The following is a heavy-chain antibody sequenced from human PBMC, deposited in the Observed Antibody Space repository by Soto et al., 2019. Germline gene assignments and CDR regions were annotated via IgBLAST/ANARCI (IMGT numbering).Heavy chain of an antibody. V-gene: IGHV4-34*01. J-gene: IGHJ3*02. CDR1: GVSFSGYY. Sequence: SETPSLTCSGYGVSFSGYYWSWIRHPPWKGLEWIGEINHSGSTNYNPSLKSRVTISVDTSKNQFSLKLSSVTAADTAVYYCAREFGGGACDISGQGKMVP. D-gene: IGHD3-10*01. CDR2: INHSGST. CDR3: AREFGGGACDI.